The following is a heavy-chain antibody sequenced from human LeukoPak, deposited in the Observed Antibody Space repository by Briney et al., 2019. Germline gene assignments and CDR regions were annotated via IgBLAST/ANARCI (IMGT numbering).Heavy chain of an antibody. J-gene: IGHJ4*02. CDR3: ARDRGVGDFDY. Sequence: GGSLRLSCAASGFTFSSYWMSWVRQAPGKGLEWVSVIYSGGSTYYADSVKGRFTISRDNSKSTLYLQMNSLRAEDTAVYYCARDRGVGDFDYWGQGTLVTVSS. D-gene: IGHD1-26*01. V-gene: IGHV3-53*01. CDR1: GFTFSSYW. CDR2: IYSGGST.